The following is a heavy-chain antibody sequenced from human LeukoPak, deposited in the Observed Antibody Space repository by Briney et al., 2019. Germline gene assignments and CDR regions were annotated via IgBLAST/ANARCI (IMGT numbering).Heavy chain of an antibody. CDR2: INPNSGGT. J-gene: IGHJ6*04. CDR3: ARSGGRSYYGSGSYSVFSSDYYYYYGMDV. CDR1: GYTFTGYY. V-gene: IGHV1-2*04. D-gene: IGHD3-10*01. Sequence: ASVKVSCKASGYTFTGYYMHWARQAPGQGLEWMGWINPNSGGTNYAQKFQGWVTMTRDTSISTAYMELSRLRSDDTAVYYCARSGGRSYYGSGSYSVFSSDYYYYYGMDVWGKGTTVTVSS.